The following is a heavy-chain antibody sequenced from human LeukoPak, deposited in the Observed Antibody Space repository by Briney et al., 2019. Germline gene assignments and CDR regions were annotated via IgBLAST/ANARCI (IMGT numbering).Heavy chain of an antibody. CDR3: REGWGYDILPYFDY. CDR1: GGSISSSSYY. V-gene: IGHV4-39*01. CDR2: IYYSGST. D-gene: IGHD3-9*01. J-gene: IGHJ4*02. Sequence: SETLSLTCTVSGGSISSSSYYWGWIRQPPGKGLEWIGSIYYSGSTYYNPSLKSRVTISVDTSKNQFSLKLSSVTAADTAVYYCREGWGYDILPYFDYWGQGTLVTVSS.